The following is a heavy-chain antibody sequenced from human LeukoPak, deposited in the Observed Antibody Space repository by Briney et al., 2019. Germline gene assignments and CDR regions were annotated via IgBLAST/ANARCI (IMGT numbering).Heavy chain of an antibody. D-gene: IGHD3-22*01. J-gene: IGHJ3*02. CDR1: GFTFSTYS. Sequence: PGGSLRLSCAASGFTFSTYSMNWVRQAPGKGLERVSSISSSSSYIYYADSVKGRFTISRDNAKNSLYLQMNSLRAEDTAVYYCARDYTMIVLVNDAFDIWGQGTMVTVSS. CDR2: ISSSSSYI. V-gene: IGHV3-21*01. CDR3: ARDYTMIVLVNDAFDI.